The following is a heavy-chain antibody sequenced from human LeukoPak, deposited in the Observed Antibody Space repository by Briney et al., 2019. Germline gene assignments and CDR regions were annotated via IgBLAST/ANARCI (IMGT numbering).Heavy chain of an antibody. J-gene: IGHJ4*02. CDR3: AREKIAMRAFDS. D-gene: IGHD2-2*01. CDR2: IIPIFGTA. V-gene: IGHV1-69*05. CDR1: GGTFSSYA. Sequence: ASVKVSCKASGGTFSSYAISWVRQAPGQGLEWMGGIIPIFGTANYAQKFQGRVTITTDESTCTAYMELSSLRSEDTAVYYCAREKIAMRAFDSWGQGTLVTVSS.